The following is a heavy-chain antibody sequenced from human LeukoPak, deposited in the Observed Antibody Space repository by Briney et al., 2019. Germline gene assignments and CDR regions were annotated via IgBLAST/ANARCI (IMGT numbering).Heavy chain of an antibody. V-gene: IGHV4-59*01. D-gene: IGHD5-12*01. CDR3: ARGQIFGGYDLQKVPDS. J-gene: IGHJ4*02. CDR2: LYYTGDT. Sequence: WETLSLTCTDSDGSISSYYWSWIRQAPGKGLEWIGYLYYTGDTNYNPSLKSRVTISLDTSNNQFSLKLNSVTAADAAVYYCARGQIFGGYDLQKVPDSWGQGTLVTVSS. CDR1: DGSISSYY.